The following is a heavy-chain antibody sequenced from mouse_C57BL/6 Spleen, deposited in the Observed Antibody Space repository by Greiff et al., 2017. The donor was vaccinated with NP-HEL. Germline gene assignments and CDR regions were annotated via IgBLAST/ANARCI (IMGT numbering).Heavy chain of an antibody. CDR1: GYTFTDYE. CDR2: IDPETGGT. Sequence: QVQLQQSGAELVRPGASVTLSCKASGYTFTDYEMHWVKQTPVHGLEWIGAIDPETGGTAYNQKFKGKAILTADKSSSTAYMELRSLTSEDSAVYYCTRSKNLRSLLDYWGQGTTLTVSS. V-gene: IGHV1-15*01. CDR3: TRSKNLRSLLDY. J-gene: IGHJ2*01. D-gene: IGHD2-12*01.